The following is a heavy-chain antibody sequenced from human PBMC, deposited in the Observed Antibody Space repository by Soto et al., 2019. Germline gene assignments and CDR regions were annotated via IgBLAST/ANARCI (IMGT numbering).Heavy chain of an antibody. J-gene: IGHJ6*03. CDR2: ISGSGGST. V-gene: IGHV3-23*01. Sequence: GGSLRLSCAASGFTFSSYAMSWVRQAPGKGLEWVSAISGSGGSTYYADSVKGRFTISRDNSKNTLYLQMNSLRAEDTAVYYCAKDRPDNYYYYYYMDVWGKGTTVTVSS. CDR1: GFTFSSYA. CDR3: AKDRPDNYYYYYYMDV.